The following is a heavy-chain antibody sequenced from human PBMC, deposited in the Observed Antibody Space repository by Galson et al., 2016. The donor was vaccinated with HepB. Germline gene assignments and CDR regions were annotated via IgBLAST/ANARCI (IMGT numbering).Heavy chain of an antibody. CDR1: GFTFSRHG. D-gene: IGHD3-22*01. V-gene: IGHV3-30*03. CDR2: VSSDVTNK. J-gene: IGHJ4*02. Sequence: SLRLSCAASGFTFSRHGMHWVRQAPGKGLEWVAVVSSDVTNKYYADSVKGRFTISRDNSKNTVYLQMKSLKVKDTAVYFCAREGYYGVFDYWGRGTLVTVSS. CDR3: AREGYYGVFDY.